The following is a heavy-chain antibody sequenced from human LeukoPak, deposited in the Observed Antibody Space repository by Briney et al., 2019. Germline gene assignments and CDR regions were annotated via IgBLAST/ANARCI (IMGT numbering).Heavy chain of an antibody. J-gene: IGHJ3*02. CDR2: ISSSGRTI. Sequence: GGSLRLSCAASGFTFSSYEMNWVRQAPGKGLEWVSYISSSGRTIYYADSVKGRFTISRDNAKNSLYLQMNSLRAEDTAVYYCARVRAAAGDAFDIWGQGTMVTVSS. CDR1: GFTFSSYE. D-gene: IGHD6-13*01. CDR3: ARVRAAAGDAFDI. V-gene: IGHV3-48*03.